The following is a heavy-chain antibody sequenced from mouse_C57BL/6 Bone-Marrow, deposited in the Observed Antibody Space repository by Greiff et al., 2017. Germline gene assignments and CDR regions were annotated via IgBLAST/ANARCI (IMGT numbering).Heavy chain of an antibody. CDR1: GYTFTSYW. Sequence: EVQLQQSGTVLARPGASVKMSCKTSGYTFTSYWMHWVKQRPGQGLEWIGAIYPGNSDTSYNQKFQGKAKLTAVTSASTAYMELSSLTNEDSAVYYCTSLITTVVPNYYAMDYWGQGTSVTVSS. J-gene: IGHJ4*01. V-gene: IGHV1-5*01. CDR2: IYPGNSDT. CDR3: TSLITTVVPNYYAMDY. D-gene: IGHD1-1*01.